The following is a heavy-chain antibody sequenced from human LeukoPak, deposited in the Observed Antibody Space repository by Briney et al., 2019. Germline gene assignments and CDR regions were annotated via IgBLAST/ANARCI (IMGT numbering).Heavy chain of an antibody. V-gene: IGHV4-34*01. Sequence: SETLSLTCAVYCGSFSGYYWSWIRQPPGKGLEWIGEINHSGSTNYNPSLKSRVTISVDTSKNQFSLKLSSVTAADTAVYYCARRYYYYYMDVWGKGTTVTISS. J-gene: IGHJ6*03. CDR3: ARRYYYYYMDV. CDR2: INHSGST. CDR1: CGSFSGYY.